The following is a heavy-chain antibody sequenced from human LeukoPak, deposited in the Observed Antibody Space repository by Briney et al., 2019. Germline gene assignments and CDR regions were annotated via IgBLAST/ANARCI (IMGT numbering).Heavy chain of an antibody. V-gene: IGHV3-49*04. J-gene: IGHJ4*02. CDR1: GFTFTDYG. CDR2: IRSKPYGGTT. D-gene: IGHD2-15*01. CDR3: DSSGYFDY. Sequence: GGSLRLSCTTSGFTFTDYGFSWVRQAPGKGLQWVAFIRSKPYGGTTEYAASVKGRFTISRDDSKSIVYLQMNSLKTEDTAIYYCDSSGYFDYWGQGTLVTVSS.